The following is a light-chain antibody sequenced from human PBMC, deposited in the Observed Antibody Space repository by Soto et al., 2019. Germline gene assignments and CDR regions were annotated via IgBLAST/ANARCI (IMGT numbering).Light chain of an antibody. CDR3: QQYGSSPWT. J-gene: IGKJ1*01. CDR2: GAS. Sequence: DIVLTQSPGTLSLSPGERATLSCRASQSVSSSYLAWYQQKPGQAPRLLIYGASSRATCIPDRFSGSGSGTDFTLTISRLEPEDFAVYYCQQYGSSPWTFGQGTKVEIK. CDR1: QSVSSSY. V-gene: IGKV3-20*01.